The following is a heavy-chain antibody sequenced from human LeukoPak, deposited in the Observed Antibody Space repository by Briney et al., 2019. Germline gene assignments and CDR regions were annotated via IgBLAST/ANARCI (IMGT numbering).Heavy chain of an antibody. J-gene: IGHJ4*02. CDR3: ARGTTGTQDY. CDR2: IYYSGST. CDR1: GGSISSGGYY. D-gene: IGHD1-1*01. Sequence: PSETLSLTCTVSGGSISSGGYYWSWIRQHPGKGLEWIGYIYYSGSTYYNPSLKSRVTISVDTSKNQFSLKLSSVTAADTAVYYCARGTTGTQDYWGQGTLVTVS. V-gene: IGHV4-31*03.